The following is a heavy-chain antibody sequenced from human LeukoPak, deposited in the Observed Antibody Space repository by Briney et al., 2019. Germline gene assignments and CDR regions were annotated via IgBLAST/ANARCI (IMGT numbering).Heavy chain of an antibody. V-gene: IGHV1-2*04. CDR1: GYTFTGYY. CDR2: INPNSGGT. CDR3: AREGIAVAGFDY. Sequence: ASVRVSCKASGYTFTGYYMHWVRQAPGQGLEWMGWINPNSGGTNYAQKFQGWVTMTRDTSISTAYMELSRLRSDDTAVYYCAREGIAVAGFDYWGQGTLVTVSS. D-gene: IGHD6-19*01. J-gene: IGHJ4*02.